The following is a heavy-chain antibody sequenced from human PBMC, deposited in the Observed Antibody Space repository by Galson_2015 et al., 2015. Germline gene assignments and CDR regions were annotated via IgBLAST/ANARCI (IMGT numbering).Heavy chain of an antibody. V-gene: IGHV3-23*01. J-gene: IGHJ5*02. D-gene: IGHD3-22*01. CDR2: INTSGGRT. Sequence: SLRLSCAASGFIFNTYAMSWVRQAPGKGLEWVSAINTSGGRTYYADSVKGRFTISRDNSKNTLFLQMNSLRAEDTAVYFCARDGGAYDTTGYPPYHWGQGTLVTVSS. CDR3: ARDGGAYDTTGYPPYH. CDR1: GFIFNTYA.